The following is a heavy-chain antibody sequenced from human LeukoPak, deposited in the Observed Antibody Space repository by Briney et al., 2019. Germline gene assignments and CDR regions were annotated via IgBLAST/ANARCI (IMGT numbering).Heavy chain of an antibody. CDR1: GYTFTGYY. Sequence: VASVKVSCKASGYTFTGYYMHWVRQAPGQGLEWMGRINPNSGGTNYAQKFQGRVTMTRDTSISTAYMELSRLRSDDTAVYYCASLGELLHNKYYYYMDVWGKGTTVTVSS. D-gene: IGHD1-26*01. J-gene: IGHJ6*03. CDR2: INPNSGGT. V-gene: IGHV1-2*06. CDR3: ASLGELLHNKYYYYMDV.